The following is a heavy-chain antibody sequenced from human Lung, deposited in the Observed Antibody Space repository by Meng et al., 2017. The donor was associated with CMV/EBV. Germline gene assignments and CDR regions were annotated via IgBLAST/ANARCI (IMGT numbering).Heavy chain of an antibody. Sequence: HITLKESGPTLVKPTQTLTLTCTFSGFSLCTSGVGVGWIRQPPGKALEWLAVIYWDDDKRYSPSLKSRLTITKDTSKNQVVLTLTNMDPVDTATYYCALFTRSWFDPWGQGTLVTVSS. CDR2: IYWDDDK. CDR3: ALFTRSWFDP. J-gene: IGHJ5*02. CDR1: GFSLCTSGVG. D-gene: IGHD2-2*01. V-gene: IGHV2-5*02.